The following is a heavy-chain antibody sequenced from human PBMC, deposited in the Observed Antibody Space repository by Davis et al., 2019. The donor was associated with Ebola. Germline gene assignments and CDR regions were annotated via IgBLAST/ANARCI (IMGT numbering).Heavy chain of an antibody. CDR2: IKQDGSEK. J-gene: IGHJ4*02. CDR3: ARVPYDSSGYYYY. V-gene: IGHV3-7*03. Sequence: GESLKISCAASGFTFSSYWMSWVRQAPGKGLEWVANIKQDGSEKYYVDSVKGRFTISRDNAKNSLYLQMNSLRAEDTAVYYCARVPYDSSGYYYYWGQGTLVTVSS. D-gene: IGHD3-22*01. CDR1: GFTFSSYW.